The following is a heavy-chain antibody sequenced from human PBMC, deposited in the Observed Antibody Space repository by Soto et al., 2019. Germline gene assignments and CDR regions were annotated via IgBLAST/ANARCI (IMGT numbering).Heavy chain of an antibody. CDR1: GGSISSSNW. V-gene: IGHV4-4*02. D-gene: IGHD3-3*01. CDR3: ARVIGTIFGVVIMDYYYGMDV. CDR2: IYHSGST. J-gene: IGHJ6*02. Sequence: SETLSLTCAVSGGSISSSNWWSWVRQPPGKGLEWIGEIYHSGSTNYNPSLKSRVTISVDKSKNQFSLKLSSVTAADTAVYYCARVIGTIFGVVIMDYYYGMDVWGQGTTVT.